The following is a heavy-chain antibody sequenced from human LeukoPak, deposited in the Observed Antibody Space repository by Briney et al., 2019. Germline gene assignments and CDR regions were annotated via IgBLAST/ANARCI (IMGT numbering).Heavy chain of an antibody. CDR1: GGSISSSGYY. D-gene: IGHD1-26*01. V-gene: IGHV4-39*01. CDR3: ARHEYSGSYYGLSWFDP. Sequence: SETLSLTCTVSGGSISSSGYYWGWIRQPPGKGLEWIASIYYSGSTYYNPSLKSRVTISVDTSKNQLSPKLSSLTAADTAVYYCARHEYSGSYYGLSWFDPWGQGTLVTVSS. J-gene: IGHJ5*02. CDR2: IYYSGST.